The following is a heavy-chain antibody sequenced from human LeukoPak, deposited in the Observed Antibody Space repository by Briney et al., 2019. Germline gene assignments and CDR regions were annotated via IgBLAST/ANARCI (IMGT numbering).Heavy chain of an antibody. CDR2: IYPGDSDT. CDR1: GYSFTSYW. CDR3: ARSMVRGVLLNAFDI. V-gene: IGHV5-51*01. J-gene: IGHJ3*02. D-gene: IGHD3-10*01. Sequence: GESLKISCKGSGYSFTSYWIGWVRQMPGKGLEWMGIIYPGDSDTRYSPSFQGQVTISADKSISTAYLQWSSLKASDTAMYYCARSMVRGVLLNAFDIWGQGTMVTVSS.